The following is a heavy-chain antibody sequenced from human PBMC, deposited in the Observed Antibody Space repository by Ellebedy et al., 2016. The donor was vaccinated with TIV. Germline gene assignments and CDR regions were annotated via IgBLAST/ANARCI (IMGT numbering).Heavy chain of an antibody. J-gene: IGHJ3*02. CDR3: ASTTVTTDAFDI. CDR1: GFTFSDYY. CDR2: ISSSGSTI. D-gene: IGHD4-17*01. Sequence: GESLKISCAASGFTFSDYYMSWIRQAPGKGLEWVSYISSSGSTIYYADSVKGRFTISRDNAKNSLYLQMNSLRAEDTAVYYCASTTVTTDAFDIWGQGTMVTVSS. V-gene: IGHV3-11*01.